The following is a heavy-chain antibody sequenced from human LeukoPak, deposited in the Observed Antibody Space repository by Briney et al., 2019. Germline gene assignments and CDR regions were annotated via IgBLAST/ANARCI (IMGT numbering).Heavy chain of an antibody. D-gene: IGHD2-15*01. CDR1: GFTFSSYA. V-gene: IGHV3-23*01. Sequence: HPGGSLRLSCAASGFTFSSYAVNWVRQAPGKGLEWVSAISGSGGSTYYADSVKGRFTISRDNSKNTLYLQMNSLRAEDTAVYYCAKEGYCSGGSCYANWFDPWGQGTLVTVSS. CDR2: ISGSGGST. CDR3: AKEGYCSGGSCYANWFDP. J-gene: IGHJ5*02.